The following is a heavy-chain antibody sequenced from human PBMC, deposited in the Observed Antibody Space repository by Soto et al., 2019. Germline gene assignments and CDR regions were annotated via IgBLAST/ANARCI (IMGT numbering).Heavy chain of an antibody. CDR1: GFSLSTSGVG. V-gene: IGHV2-5*02. CDR2: IYWDDDK. D-gene: IGHD2-8*01. Sequence: SGPTLVNPTQTLTLTCTFSGFSLSTSGVGVGWIRQPPGKALEWLALIYWDDDKRYSPSLKNRLTITKDTSKNHVVLTMTNIDAVDTATYYCSHKEPRMNQFDFWGQGSPVTVSS. CDR3: SHKEPRMNQFDF. J-gene: IGHJ4*02.